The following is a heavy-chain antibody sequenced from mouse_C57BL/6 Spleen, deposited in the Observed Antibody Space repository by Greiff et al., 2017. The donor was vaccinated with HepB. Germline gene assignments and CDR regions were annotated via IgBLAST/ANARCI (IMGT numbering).Heavy chain of an antibody. CDR2: IYPGSGNT. J-gene: IGHJ1*03. Sequence: VMLVESGPELVKPGASVKISCKASGYSFTSYYIHWVKQRPGQGLEWIGWIYPGSGNTKYNEKFKGKATLTADTSSSTAYMQLSSLTSEDSAVYYCARDGPDWYFDVWGTGTTVTVSS. CDR1: GYSFTSYY. CDR3: ARDGPDWYFDV. V-gene: IGHV1-66*01.